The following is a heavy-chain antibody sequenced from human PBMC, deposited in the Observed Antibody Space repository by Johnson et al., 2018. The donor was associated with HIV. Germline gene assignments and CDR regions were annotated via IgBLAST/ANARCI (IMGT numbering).Heavy chain of an antibody. V-gene: IGHV3-9*01. D-gene: IGHD1-7*01. CDR3: TNDYTYPRISGTTGSAFDI. CDR1: GFTFDDYA. Sequence: QLVESGGGLVQPGRSLRLSCAASGFTFDDYAMHWVRQAPGKGLEWVSGISWNSGSIGYADSVKGRFTISRDNAKNSLYLQMNSLKTEDTAVYYCTNDYTYPRISGTTGSAFDIWGQGTMVTVSS. CDR2: ISWNSGSI. J-gene: IGHJ3*02.